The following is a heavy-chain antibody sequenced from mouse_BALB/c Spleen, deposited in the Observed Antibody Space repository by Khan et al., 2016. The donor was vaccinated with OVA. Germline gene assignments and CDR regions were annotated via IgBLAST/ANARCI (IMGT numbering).Heavy chain of an antibody. D-gene: IGHD2-3*01. CDR1: GYSITSDYA. Sequence: EVQLQKSGPGLVNPSQSLSLTCTVTGYSITSDYAWNWIRQFPGNKLEWMGYINYSGSTNYNPALKSRISITRDTSKNQFFLQLNSVTTEDTATYYCARDGSRYNYAMDYWGQGTSVTVSS. J-gene: IGHJ4*01. V-gene: IGHV3-2*02. CDR3: ARDGSRYNYAMDY. CDR2: INYSGST.